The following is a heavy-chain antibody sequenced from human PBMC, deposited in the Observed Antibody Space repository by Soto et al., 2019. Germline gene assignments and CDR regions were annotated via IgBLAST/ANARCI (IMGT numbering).Heavy chain of an antibody. Sequence: QVQLVQSGFEVKKPGASVKVSCKASGYTFTNYGISWVRQAPGQGLEWMGWISPDNGDANYAQMLNSTHTMTTDTSTSTVYMILRSLRRDDTTIYYCARDLAHSGGDCYSDVFDIWGQGTMVTVSS. CDR3: ARDLAHSGGDCYSDVFDI. CDR1: GYTFTNYG. CDR2: ISPDNGDA. D-gene: IGHD2-21*02. V-gene: IGHV1-18*01. J-gene: IGHJ3*02.